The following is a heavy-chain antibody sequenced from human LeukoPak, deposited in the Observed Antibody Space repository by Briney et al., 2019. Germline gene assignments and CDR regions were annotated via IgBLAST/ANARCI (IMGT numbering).Heavy chain of an antibody. CDR3: AKSRSLIVTPGNYFDY. V-gene: IGHV3-23*05. J-gene: IGHJ4*02. Sequence: GGSLRLSCAASGFTFSDYTMNWVRQAPGKGLEWVSAIISSRTTYYADSVKGRFTISRDNSQYTLYLQMNSLTAEDTALYYCAKSRSLIVTPGNYFDYWGLGTLVTVSS. CDR2: IISSRTT. CDR1: GFTFSDYT. D-gene: IGHD2-21*01.